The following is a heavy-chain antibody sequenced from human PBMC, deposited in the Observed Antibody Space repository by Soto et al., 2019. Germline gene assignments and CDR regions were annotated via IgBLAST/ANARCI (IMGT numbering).Heavy chain of an antibody. CDR3: AGGQVYDILTEYYLPPDY. D-gene: IGHD3-9*01. V-gene: IGHV1-69*01. J-gene: IGHJ4*02. Sequence: QVQLVQSGAEVKKPGSSVKVSCKASGDTFSNFDFSWVQQAPGQGLEWMGGLIPIFGPTNYAQKFQGRVTITADESTSTVYMELSSLRSEDTAVYYCAGGQVYDILTEYYLPPDYWGQGTLVTVSS. CDR1: GDTFSNFD. CDR2: LIPIFGPT.